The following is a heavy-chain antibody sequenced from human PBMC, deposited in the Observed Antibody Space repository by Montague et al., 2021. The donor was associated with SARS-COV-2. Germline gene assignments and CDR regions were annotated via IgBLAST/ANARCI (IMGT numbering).Heavy chain of an antibody. CDR1: GFTFSSYW. Sequence: SLGLSCSASGFTFSSYWMHWVRQAPGKGLVWVSRISSDGSSTSYADSVKGRFTISRDNAKNTLYLQMNSLRAEDTAVYYCARDTVRDYGDSGDYWGQGTLVTVSS. V-gene: IGHV3-74*01. CDR3: ARDTVRDYGDSGDY. CDR2: ISSDGSST. J-gene: IGHJ4*02. D-gene: IGHD4-17*01.